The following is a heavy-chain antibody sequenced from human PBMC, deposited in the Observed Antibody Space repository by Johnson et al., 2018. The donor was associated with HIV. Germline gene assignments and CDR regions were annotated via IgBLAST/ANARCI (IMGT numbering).Heavy chain of an antibody. CDR2: ISYHGSDP. V-gene: IGHV3-30*04. J-gene: IGHJ3*02. CDR3: ARTRHYYEAFDI. CDR1: GFIFHNYA. Sequence: VQLVESGGGVVQPGTSLRLSCTASGFIFHNYAMHWVRQAPGKGLEWVTLISYHGSDPYYADSVQGRFTISRDNSKNTLYLQMNSLRAEDTAVYYCARTRHYYEAFDIWGQGTMVTVSS. D-gene: IGHD3-10*01.